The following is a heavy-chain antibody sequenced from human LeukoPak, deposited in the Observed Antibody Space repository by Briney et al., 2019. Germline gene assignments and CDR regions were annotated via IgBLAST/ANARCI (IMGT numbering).Heavy chain of an antibody. CDR2: INHSGST. V-gene: IGHV4-34*01. D-gene: IGHD3-22*01. J-gene: IGHJ4*02. CDR3: ARTAHGNYYDSSGYYYGAGTFDY. CDR1: GGSFSGYY. Sequence: SETLSLTCAVYGGSFSGYYWSWIRQPPGKGLEWIGEINHSGSTNYNPSLKSRVTISVDTSKNQFSLKLSSVTAADTAVYYCARTAHGNYYDSSGYYYGAGTFDYWGQGTLVTVSS.